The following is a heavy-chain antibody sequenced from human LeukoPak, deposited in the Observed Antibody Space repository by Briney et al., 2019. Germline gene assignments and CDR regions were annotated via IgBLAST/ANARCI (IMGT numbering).Heavy chain of an antibody. Sequence: SETLSLTCTVSGGSISSGGYYWSWIRQHPGKGLEWIGYIYYSGSTYYNPSLKSRVTISVDTSKNQFSLKLRSVTAADTAVYYCARRGAGGIDFDYWGQGTLVTVSS. J-gene: IGHJ4*02. CDR2: IYYSGST. V-gene: IGHV4-31*03. D-gene: IGHD1-14*01. CDR3: ARRGAGGIDFDY. CDR1: GGSISSGGYY.